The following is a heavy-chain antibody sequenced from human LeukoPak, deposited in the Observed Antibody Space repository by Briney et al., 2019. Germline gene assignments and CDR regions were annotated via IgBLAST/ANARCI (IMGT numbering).Heavy chain of an antibody. V-gene: IGHV3-48*03. J-gene: IGHJ6*04. D-gene: IGHD3-10*02. CDR3: AELGITMIGGV. CDR1: GFTFTKFW. CDR2: ISSSGSTI. Sequence: GGSLRLSCEASGFTFTKFWMSWVRQAPGKGLEWVSYISSSGSTIYYADSVKGRFTISRDNAKNSLYLQMNSLRAEDTAVYYCAELGITMIGGVWGKGTTVTISS.